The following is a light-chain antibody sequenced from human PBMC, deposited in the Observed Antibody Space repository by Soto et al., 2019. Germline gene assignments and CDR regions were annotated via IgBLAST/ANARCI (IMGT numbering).Light chain of an antibody. CDR3: TSYTSSSTYV. CDR2: EVS. CDR1: SSDVGGYKY. J-gene: IGLJ1*01. V-gene: IGLV2-14*01. Sequence: QSALTQPASVSGSPGQSITISCTGTSSDVGGYKYVSWYQQHPGKAPKLMIYEVSNRPSGVSNRFSGSKSGNTASLTISGLQAEDEADYHCTSYTSSSTYVFGSGTKLTVL.